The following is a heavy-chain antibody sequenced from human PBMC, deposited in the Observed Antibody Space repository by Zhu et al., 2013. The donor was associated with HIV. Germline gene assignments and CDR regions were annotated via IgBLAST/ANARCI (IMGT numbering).Heavy chain of an antibody. J-gene: IGHJ3*02. V-gene: IGHV1-69*01. CDR2: IIPIFGTA. Sequence: QVQLVQSGAEVKKPGSSVKVSCKASGGTFSSYAISWVRQAPGQGLEWMGGIIPIFGTANYAQKFQGRVTITADESTSTAYMELSSLRSEDTAVYYCARERNYYDSSGYYRRPAPAAFDIWGQGTMVTVSS. D-gene: IGHD3-22*01. CDR3: ARERNYYDSSGYYRRPAPAAFDI. CDR1: GGTFSSYA.